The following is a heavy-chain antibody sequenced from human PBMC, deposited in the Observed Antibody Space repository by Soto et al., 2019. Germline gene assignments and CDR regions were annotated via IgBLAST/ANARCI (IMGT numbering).Heavy chain of an antibody. CDR1: GFTFSSYA. CDR2: ISYDGSNK. J-gene: IGHJ4*02. V-gene: IGHV3-30-3*01. Sequence: GGSLRLSCAASGFTFSSYAMHWVRQAPGKGLEWVAVISYDGSNKYYADSVKGRFTISRDNSKNTLYLQMNSLRAEDTAVYYCARDLERYFDYWGQGTLVTVSS. CDR3: ARDLERYFDY. D-gene: IGHD1-1*01.